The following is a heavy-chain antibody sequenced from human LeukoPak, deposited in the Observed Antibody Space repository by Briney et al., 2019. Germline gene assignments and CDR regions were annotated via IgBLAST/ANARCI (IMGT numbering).Heavy chain of an antibody. J-gene: IGHJ4*02. Sequence: GGSLRLSCAASGFTVSSNYMSWVRQAPGKGLEWVSVIYSGGNTYYADSVKGRFTISRDNSKNTVYLQMNSLRAEDTAVYYCARETPRRGETRDGYRWGQGTLVTVSS. D-gene: IGHD5-24*01. CDR2: IYSGGNT. V-gene: IGHV3-53*01. CDR1: GFTVSSNY. CDR3: ARETPRRGETRDGYR.